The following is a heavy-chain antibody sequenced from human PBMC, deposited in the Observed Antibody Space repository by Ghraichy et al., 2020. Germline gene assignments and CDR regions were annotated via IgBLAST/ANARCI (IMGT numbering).Heavy chain of an antibody. D-gene: IGHD3-22*01. CDR1: GFTVSSNY. Sequence: GGSLRLSCAASGFTVSSNYMSWVRQAPGKGLEWVSVIYSGGSTYYADSVKGRFTISRDNSKNTLYLQMNSLRAEDTAVYYCARLYYYDSSGYQRVGLAAFDIWGQGTMVTVSS. CDR3: ARLYYYDSSGYQRVGLAAFDI. CDR2: IYSGGST. J-gene: IGHJ3*02. V-gene: IGHV3-53*01.